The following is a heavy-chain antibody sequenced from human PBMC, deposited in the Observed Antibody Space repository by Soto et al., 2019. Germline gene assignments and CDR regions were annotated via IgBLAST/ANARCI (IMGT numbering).Heavy chain of an antibody. V-gene: IGHV3-33*01. CDR1: GFTFSNYA. CDR3: ARLAEGGWYGFDP. J-gene: IGHJ5*02. Sequence: QVQLVESGGGVVQPGMSLRLSCAASGFTFSNYAMHWVRQAPGKGLEWVATVWYDGNTKYYADSVKGRFTISRDNSKNTLYLKMDSLRAEDTAVYYCARLAEGGWYGFDPWGQGILVTVSS. CDR2: VWYDGNTK. D-gene: IGHD6-19*01.